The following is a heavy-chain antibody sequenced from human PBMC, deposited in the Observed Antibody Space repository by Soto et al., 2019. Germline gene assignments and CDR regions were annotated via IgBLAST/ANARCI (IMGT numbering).Heavy chain of an antibody. CDR2: ISAYNGNT. J-gene: IGHJ5*02. D-gene: IGHD3-3*01. Sequence: GASVKVSCTASGYSFTSYGISWVRQAPGQGLEWMGWISAYNGNTNYAQKLQGRVTMTTDTSTSTAYMELRSLRSDDTAVYYCARVGDFWSGPSYNWFDPWGQGTLVTVSS. V-gene: IGHV1-18*01. CDR3: ARVGDFWSGPSYNWFDP. CDR1: GYSFTSYG.